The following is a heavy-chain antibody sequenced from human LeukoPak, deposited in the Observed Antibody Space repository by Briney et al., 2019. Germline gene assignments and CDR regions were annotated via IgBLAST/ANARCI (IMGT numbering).Heavy chain of an antibody. CDR1: GGSISSGDYY. Sequence: SQTLSLTCTVSGGSISSGDYYWSWIRQPPGKGLEWIGYIYYSGTTYYNPSLKSRVTISVDTSKNQFSLKLSSVTAADTAVYYCALRYFDWLGLYMDVWGKGTTVIVSS. J-gene: IGHJ6*03. CDR2: IYYSGTT. V-gene: IGHV4-30-4*08. D-gene: IGHD3-9*01. CDR3: ALRYFDWLGLYMDV.